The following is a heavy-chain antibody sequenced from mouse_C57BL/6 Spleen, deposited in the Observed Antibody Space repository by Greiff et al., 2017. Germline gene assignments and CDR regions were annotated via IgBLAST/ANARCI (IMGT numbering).Heavy chain of an antibody. CDR1: GFNIKDYY. D-gene: IGHD1-1*01. J-gene: IGHJ3*01. Sequence: EVKLMESGAELVRPGASVKLSCTASGFNIKDYYMHWVKQRPEQGLEWIGRIDPEDGDTEYAPKSQGKATMTADTSSNTAYLQLSSLTSEDTAVYYCTRYYGSSYGFAYWGQGTLVTVSA. CDR2: IDPEDGDT. CDR3: TRYYGSSYGFAY. V-gene: IGHV14-1*01.